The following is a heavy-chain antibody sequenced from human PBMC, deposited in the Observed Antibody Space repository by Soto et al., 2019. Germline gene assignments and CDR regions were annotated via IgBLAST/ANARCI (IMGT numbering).Heavy chain of an antibody. V-gene: IGHV3-7*03. J-gene: IGHJ6*02. D-gene: IGHD2-2*01. CDR2: IQEYGNGK. CDR1: GFTFSNYW. CDR3: AGGHDGVVQAGRRENHYYYRMDV. Sequence: GGSLRLSCAASGFTFSNYWMNWVRQAPGKGLEWVANIQEYGNGKNYVDSVKGRSTTFRNNAHNSLLQQMYSLKTEATAVYYVAGGHDGVVQAGRRENHYYYRMDVWGQGTTVTVSS.